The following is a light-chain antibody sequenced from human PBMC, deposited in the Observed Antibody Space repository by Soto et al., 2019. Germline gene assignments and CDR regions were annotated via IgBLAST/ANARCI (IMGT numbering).Light chain of an antibody. CDR2: GAS. CDR3: QQSGSSVPP. V-gene: IGKV3-20*01. J-gene: IGKJ1*01. Sequence: IVLTHSPGTLSLSPGERATLSCRASQSVSSTYLAWYQQKPGQAPGLLLYGASNRASGIPDRFAGSGSGRDWAVGISRLVPADFAVYYCQQSGSSVPPVGSGTKVDIK. CDR1: QSVSSTY.